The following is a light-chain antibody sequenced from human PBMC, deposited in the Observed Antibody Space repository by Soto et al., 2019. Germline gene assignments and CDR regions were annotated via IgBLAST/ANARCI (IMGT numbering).Light chain of an antibody. CDR3: QQYYSYWT. J-gene: IGKJ1*01. CDR2: DAF. CDR1: QSVDNW. V-gene: IGKV1-5*01. Sequence: DIQMTQSPPTLSASVGDRVTITCRTSQSVDNWLAWYQQKPGKAPELLIYDAFSLENGVPARFSGSRSGPEFSLTISSLQPDDFATYYCQQYYSYWTFGQGTKVDIK.